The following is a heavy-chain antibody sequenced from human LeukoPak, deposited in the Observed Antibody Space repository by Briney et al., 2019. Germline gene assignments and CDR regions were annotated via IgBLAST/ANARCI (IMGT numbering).Heavy chain of an antibody. J-gene: IGHJ4*02. CDR1: GFTFNTFN. Sequence: GGSLRLSCAASGFTFNTFNMNWVRQAPGKGLEWVSSISGGDYIYYADSVKGRFTTSRDNAKNSLSLQLNSLRVEDTAVYYCARGHYDVLAASYKWTPDYWGQGTLVTVSS. D-gene: IGHD3-9*01. CDR3: ARGHYDVLAASYKWTPDY. CDR2: ISGGDYI. V-gene: IGHV3-21*01.